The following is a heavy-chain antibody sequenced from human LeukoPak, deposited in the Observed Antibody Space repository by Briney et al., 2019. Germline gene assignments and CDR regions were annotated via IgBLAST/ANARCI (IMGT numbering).Heavy chain of an antibody. D-gene: IGHD5-12*01. Sequence: PGGSLRLSCAASGFTFSSYSMNWVRQAPGKGLEWVSAISGSGGSTYYADSVKGRFTISRDNSKSTLYLQMNSLRAEDTAVYYCARESDSGYGTFDYWGQGTLVTVSS. J-gene: IGHJ4*02. CDR2: ISGSGGST. V-gene: IGHV3-23*01. CDR1: GFTFSSYS. CDR3: ARESDSGYGTFDY.